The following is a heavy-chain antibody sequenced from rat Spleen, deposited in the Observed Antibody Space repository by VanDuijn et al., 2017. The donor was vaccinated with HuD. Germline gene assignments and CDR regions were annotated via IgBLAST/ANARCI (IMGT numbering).Heavy chain of an antibody. CDR1: GFSLISNT. CDR3: ATQHYYDGYYRDN. J-gene: IGHJ2*01. D-gene: IGHD1-12*03. Sequence: QVQLKESGPGLVQPSQTLSLTCTVSGFSLISNTVHWVRQPPGKGLEWMGRMRYNGDTSYNSALKSRLSISRDTSNNQVFIKMNNLQTEVTAMYFCATQHYYDGYYRDNWGQGVMVTVSS. V-gene: IGHV2-63*01. CDR2: MRYNGDT.